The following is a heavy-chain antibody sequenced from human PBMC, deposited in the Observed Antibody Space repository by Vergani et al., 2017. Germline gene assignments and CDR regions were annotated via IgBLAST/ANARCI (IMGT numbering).Heavy chain of an antibody. J-gene: IGHJ5*02. V-gene: IGHV2-5*02. D-gene: IGHD3-22*01. Sequence: QITLKESGPTLVKPTQTLTLTCTFSGFSLSTSGVGVGWIRQPPGKALEWLALIYWDDDKRYSPSLKSRLTITKDTSKNQVVLTMTNMDPVDTATYYCAHSYDYESSGYPWDWFDPWGQGTLVTVAS. CDR2: IYWDDDK. CDR3: AHSYDYESSGYPWDWFDP. CDR1: GFSLSTSGVG.